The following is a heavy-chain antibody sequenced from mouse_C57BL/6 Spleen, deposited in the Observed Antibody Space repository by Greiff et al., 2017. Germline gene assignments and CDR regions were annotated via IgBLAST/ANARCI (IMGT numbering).Heavy chain of an antibody. V-gene: IGHV1-85*01. CDR1: GYTFTSYD. CDR3: ARGGIYYGNYGRYFDY. J-gene: IGHJ2*01. D-gene: IGHD2-1*01. CDR2: IYPRDGST. Sequence: QVQLQQSGPELVKPGASVKLSSKASGYTFTSYDINWVKQRPGQGLEWIGWIYPRDGSTKYNEKFKGKATLTVDTSSSTAYMELHSLTSEDSAVYFCARGGIYYGNYGRYFDYWGQGTTLTVSS.